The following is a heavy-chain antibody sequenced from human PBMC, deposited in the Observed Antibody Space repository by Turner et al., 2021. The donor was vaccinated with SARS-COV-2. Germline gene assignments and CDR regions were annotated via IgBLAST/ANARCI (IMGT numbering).Heavy chain of an antibody. CDR3: ARDHRPVVVPAAKRAGSYYYGMDV. CDR2: ISSSSSYI. CDR1: GFPFSSYS. J-gene: IGHJ6*02. V-gene: IGHV3-21*01. Sequence: EVQLVESGGGLVKPGGSLRLSCAASGFPFSSYSVTWVRQAPGKGLEWVSSISSSSSYIYYADSVKGRFTISRDNAKNSLYLQMNSLRAEDTAVYYCARDHRPVVVPAAKRAGSYYYGMDVWGQGTTVTVSS. D-gene: IGHD2-2*01.